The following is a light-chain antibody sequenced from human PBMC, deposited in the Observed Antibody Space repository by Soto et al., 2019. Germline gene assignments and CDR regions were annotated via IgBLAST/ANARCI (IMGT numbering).Light chain of an antibody. J-gene: IGKJ1*01. CDR3: QQYYNTPWT. V-gene: IGKV4-1*01. CDR1: QSVLYSSNNKHY. CDR2: WAS. Sequence: DIVMTESPDSLAVSLGERATINSKSSQSVLYSSNNKHYLTWYQQKPGQPPKLLIYWASTRESGVPDRFSGSGSWTDFTLTTSSLQAEDVAVYYCQQYYNTPWTFGQGTKVEIK.